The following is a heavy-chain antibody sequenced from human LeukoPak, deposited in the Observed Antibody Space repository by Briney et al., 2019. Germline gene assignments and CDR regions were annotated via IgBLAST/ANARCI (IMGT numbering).Heavy chain of an antibody. CDR1: GFTFSSYS. CDR3: ARVDGSYRNYYMDV. D-gene: IGHD1-26*01. J-gene: IGHJ6*03. V-gene: IGHV3-21*01. CDR2: ISSSSSYI. Sequence: GGSLRLSCAASGFTFSSYSMNWVRQAPGKGLEWVSSISSSSSYIYYADSVKGRFTISRDNAKNSLYLQMNSLRAEDTAVYYCARVDGSYRNYYMDVWGKGTTVTISS.